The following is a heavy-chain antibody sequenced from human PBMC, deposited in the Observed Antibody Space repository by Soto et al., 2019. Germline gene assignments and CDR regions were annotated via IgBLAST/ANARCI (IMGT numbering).Heavy chain of an antibody. J-gene: IGHJ4*02. CDR2: ISADNGNT. D-gene: IGHD3-10*01. V-gene: IGHV1-18*01. Sequence: QVQLVQSGAEVKKPGASVKVSCKASGYTFTSYGISWVRQAPGQGLEWMGWISADNGNTNYAQKLLGSVTRTTDPSTSTAYMELRSLRSDDTAVDYCARVSPVKGWDYWGQGTLVTVSS. CDR3: ARVSPVKGWDY. CDR1: GYTFTSYG.